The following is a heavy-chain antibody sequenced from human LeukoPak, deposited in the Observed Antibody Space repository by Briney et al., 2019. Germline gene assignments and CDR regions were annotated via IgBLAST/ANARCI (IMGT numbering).Heavy chain of an antibody. CDR1: SGSLSSGGYY. Sequence: SETLSLTCTVSSGSLSSGGYYWGWIRQHPGKGLEWIGYIYYSGSTYYNPSLKGRVTMSVDSSKNQFSLKLSSVTAADTAVYYCARGAPYHFDYGGQGTLVTASS. CDR2: IYYSGST. J-gene: IGHJ4*01. V-gene: IGHV4-31*03. D-gene: IGHD2-2*01. CDR3: ARGAPYHFDY.